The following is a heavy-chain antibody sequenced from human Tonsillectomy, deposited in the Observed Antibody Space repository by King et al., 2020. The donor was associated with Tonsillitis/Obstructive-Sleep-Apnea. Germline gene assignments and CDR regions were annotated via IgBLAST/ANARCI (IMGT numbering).Heavy chain of an antibody. J-gene: IGHJ5*02. CDR1: GGSITSSASY. Sequence: LQLQESGPGLVKPSETLSLTCAVSGGSITSSASYWGWIRQPPGKGLQWIGTIYSSGTTYSNPPLKSRVSMSIDTSKNQLSLKLSSVTVADTAVYYCARPLAAAGSDWFDPWGQGTLVTVSS. CDR2: IYSSGTT. CDR3: ARPLAAAGSDWFDP. V-gene: IGHV4-39*01. D-gene: IGHD6-13*01.